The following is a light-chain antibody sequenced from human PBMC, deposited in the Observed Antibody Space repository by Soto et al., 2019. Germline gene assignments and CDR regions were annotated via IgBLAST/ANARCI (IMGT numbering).Light chain of an antibody. J-gene: IGKJ1*01. Sequence: DIQMTQSPSTLSAAVGDRVTITCRASQNISRWLAWYQQKPGNAPKLLIFKASSLQSGFPSRFSGSGSGTDFTLTISSLQPDDFATYYCQQHVTYSRTFGQGTTVEI. CDR2: KAS. V-gene: IGKV1-5*03. CDR1: QNISRW. CDR3: QQHVTYSRT.